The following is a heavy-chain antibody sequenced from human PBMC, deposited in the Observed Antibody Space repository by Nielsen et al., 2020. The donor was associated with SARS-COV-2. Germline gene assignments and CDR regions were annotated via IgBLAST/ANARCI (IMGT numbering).Heavy chain of an antibody. CDR2: IGNSGDNI. Sequence: GGSLRLSCTASGVTFSNNAMTWVRQAPGKGPEWVSSIGNSGDNIYYADSVKGRFTVSRDNSKNTLYLEMNSLRAEDTAVYYCARQFYGCNDYWGQGTLVTVSS. CDR1: GVTFSNNA. CDR3: ARQFYGCNDY. V-gene: IGHV3-23*01. J-gene: IGHJ4*02. D-gene: IGHD3-10*01.